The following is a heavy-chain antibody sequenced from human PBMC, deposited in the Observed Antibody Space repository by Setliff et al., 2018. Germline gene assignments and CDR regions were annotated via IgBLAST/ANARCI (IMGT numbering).Heavy chain of an antibody. CDR1: GFDFKTHW. V-gene: IGHV3-7*01. CDR3: ARVVRGGLAGAFDI. Sequence: GGSLRLSCAASGFDFKTHWMDWARQAPGKGLERVANIKEEGSENYYLDSVKGRFTVSSDNAKNSLYLQMNSLRTEDTAVYYCARVVRGGLAGAFDIWGQGTMVTVSS. CDR2: IKEEGSEN. J-gene: IGHJ3*02. D-gene: IGHD2-15*01.